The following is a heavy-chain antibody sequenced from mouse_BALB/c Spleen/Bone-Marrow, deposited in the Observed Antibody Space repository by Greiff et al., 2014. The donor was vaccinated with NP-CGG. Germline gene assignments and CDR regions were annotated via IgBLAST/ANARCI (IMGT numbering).Heavy chain of an antibody. CDR2: ISDGGSYT. CDR3: ARGPHDDDIDY. D-gene: IGHD2-3*01. Sequence: EVHLVESGGGLVKPGGSLKLSCAASGFTFSDYYMYWVRQTPEKRLEWVATISDGGSYTYYPDSVKGRFTISRDNVKNNLYLQMSSLKSEDTAMYYCARGPHDDDIDYWGQGTSVTVSS. V-gene: IGHV5-4*02. CDR1: GFTFSDYY. J-gene: IGHJ4*01.